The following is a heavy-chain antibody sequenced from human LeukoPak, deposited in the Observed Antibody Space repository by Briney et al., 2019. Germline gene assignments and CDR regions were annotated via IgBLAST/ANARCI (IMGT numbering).Heavy chain of an antibody. CDR2: ISGSGGST. CDR3: AKDRHITIFGVGPLDY. Sequence: PGGSLRLSCAASGFPFGSSVMSWVRQAPGKGLEWVSAISGSGGSTYYADSVKGRFTISRDNSKNTLCLQMNSLRAEDTAVYYCAKDRHITIFGVGPLDYWGQGTLVTVSS. V-gene: IGHV3-23*01. CDR1: GFPFGSSV. J-gene: IGHJ4*02. D-gene: IGHD3-3*01.